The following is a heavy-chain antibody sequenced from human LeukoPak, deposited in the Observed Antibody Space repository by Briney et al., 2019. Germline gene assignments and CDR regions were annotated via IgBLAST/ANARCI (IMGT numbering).Heavy chain of an antibody. CDR1: GFILSNYA. D-gene: IGHD4-17*01. J-gene: IGHJ4*02. Sequence: GGSLRLSCAASGFILSNYAMHWVRQPAGKGLEWVSALGTAGDTFYPGSVKGRFTISRDNSKNTLYLQMNSLSADDTAMYYCANEIRPNDYWGQGTLVTVSS. CDR3: ANEIRPNDY. CDR2: LGTAGDT. V-gene: IGHV3-13*01.